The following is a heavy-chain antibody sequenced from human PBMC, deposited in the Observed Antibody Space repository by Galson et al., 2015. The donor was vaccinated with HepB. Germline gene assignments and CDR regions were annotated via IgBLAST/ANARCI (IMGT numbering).Heavy chain of an antibody. J-gene: IGHJ4*02. CDR1: GYSFTSYG. Sequence: SVKVSCKASGYSFTSYGISWVRQAPGQGLEWMGWISPYNGNTKYAQKLQGRLTMTTDTSTTTAYMELRSPRSDDTAMYYCARDIWFGDLDYWGQGTLVSVSS. CDR2: ISPYNGNT. CDR3: ARDIWFGDLDY. D-gene: IGHD3-10*01. V-gene: IGHV1-18*04.